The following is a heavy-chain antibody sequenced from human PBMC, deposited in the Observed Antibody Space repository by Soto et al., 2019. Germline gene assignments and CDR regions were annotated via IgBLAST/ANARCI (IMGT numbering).Heavy chain of an antibody. CDR3: ARAENDYGDYGIGAFDI. Sequence: QVQLQESGPGLVKPSATLSLTCTVSGGSISSYYWSWIRQPPGKGLEWIGYIYYSGSTNYNPSLKSRVTISVDTSKNQFSLKLSSVTAADTAVYYCARAENDYGDYGIGAFDIWGQGTMVTVSS. CDR2: IYYSGST. V-gene: IGHV4-59*01. D-gene: IGHD4-17*01. CDR1: GGSISSYY. J-gene: IGHJ3*02.